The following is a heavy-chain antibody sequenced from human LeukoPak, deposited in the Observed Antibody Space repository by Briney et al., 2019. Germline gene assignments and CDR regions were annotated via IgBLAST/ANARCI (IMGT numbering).Heavy chain of an antibody. CDR3: ARPHIYDFWSGYSNWFDP. CDR1: GGSISSSSYY. J-gene: IGHJ5*02. Sequence: PSETLSLTCTLSGGSISSSSYYWGWICQPPGKRLEWIGSIYYSGSTYYNPSLKSRVTISVDTSKNQFSLKLSSVTAADTAVYYCARPHIYDFWSGYSNWFDPWGQGTLVTVSS. V-gene: IGHV4-39*01. D-gene: IGHD3-3*01. CDR2: IYYSGST.